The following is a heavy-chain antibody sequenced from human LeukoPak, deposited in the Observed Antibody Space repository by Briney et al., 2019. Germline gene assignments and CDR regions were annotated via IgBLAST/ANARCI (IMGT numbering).Heavy chain of an antibody. J-gene: IGHJ4*02. CDR3: AKEVLGGNYGDYAVDY. CDR1: GFTFTTYA. D-gene: IGHD4-17*01. Sequence: GGSPRLSCAASGFTFTTYAMSWVRQAPGKGLEWVSSVSGSGSHTYYADSVKGRFTISRDNSKNTLDLQMHSLRAEDTALYYCAKEVLGGNYGDYAVDYWGQGTLVTVSS. V-gene: IGHV3-23*01. CDR2: VSGSGSHT.